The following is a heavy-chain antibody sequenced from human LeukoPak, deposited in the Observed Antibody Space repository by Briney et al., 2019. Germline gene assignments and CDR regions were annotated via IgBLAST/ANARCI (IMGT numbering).Heavy chain of an antibody. V-gene: IGHV4-59*08. CDR1: GGSISNSF. CDR2: IHYSGST. D-gene: IGHD5-18*01. CDR3: ARTPERRGYSNGVDAFDF. J-gene: IGHJ3*01. Sequence: PSETLSLTCAVSGGSISNSFWNWIRQPPGKGLEWIGFIHYSGSTNSNPALKSRVTMSLDTSKNHFSLQLRSVTAADTAVYYCARTPERRGYSNGVDAFDFWGPGTMATVSS.